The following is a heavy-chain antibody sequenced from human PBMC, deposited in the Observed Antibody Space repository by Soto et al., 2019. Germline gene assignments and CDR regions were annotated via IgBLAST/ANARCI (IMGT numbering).Heavy chain of an antibody. CDR2: IYYSGST. J-gene: IGHJ4*02. V-gene: IGHV4-30-4*01. CDR1: GGSISSGDYY. Sequence: QVQLQESGPGLVKPSQTLSLTCTVSGGSISSGDYYWSWIRQPPGKGLEWIGYIYYSGSTYYNPPLKSRVTISVDTSKNQFSLKLNSVTAADTAVYYCAIYTAMEPTFDYWGQGTLVTVSS. CDR3: AIYTAMEPTFDY. D-gene: IGHD5-18*01.